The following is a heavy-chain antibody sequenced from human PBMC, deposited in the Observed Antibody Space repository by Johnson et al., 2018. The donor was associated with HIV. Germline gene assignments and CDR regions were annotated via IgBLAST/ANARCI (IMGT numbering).Heavy chain of an antibody. CDR3: AKSSSATYYGDAVDM. J-gene: IGHJ3*02. CDR1: GFTVSSNY. V-gene: IGHV3-30*02. Sequence: QVHLVESGGGLVQPGGSLRLSCAASGFTVSSNYMSWVRQAPGKGLEWVSFIRYDGKDKYYADFVKGRFTISRDNSKKTLSLQMNSLRPEDTAVYYCAKSSSATYYGDAVDMWGQGTMVTVSS. D-gene: IGHD3-10*01. CDR2: IRYDGKDK.